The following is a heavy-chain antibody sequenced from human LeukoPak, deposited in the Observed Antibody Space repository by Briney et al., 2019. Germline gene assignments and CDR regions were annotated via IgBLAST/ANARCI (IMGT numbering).Heavy chain of an antibody. J-gene: IGHJ4*02. V-gene: IGHV3-30*02. D-gene: IGHD2-8*01. Sequence: GGSLSLSCAASGFIFSSSGIHWVRQTPGKGLEWVAFVRFDGGEKYYADSVKGRFTVSKDNSKNTLYLQINSLRPEDTAVYYCAKGGARDVWYFAYWGLGVLVTVSS. CDR3: AKGGARDVWYFAY. CDR2: VRFDGGEK. CDR1: GFIFSSSG.